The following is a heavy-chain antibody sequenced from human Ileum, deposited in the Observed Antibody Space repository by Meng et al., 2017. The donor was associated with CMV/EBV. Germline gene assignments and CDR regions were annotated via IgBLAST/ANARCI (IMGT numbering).Heavy chain of an antibody. CDR1: GGSISSCDYY. CDR2: IYYSGST. CDR3: ARQRGYCSGGSCYHFDY. J-gene: IGHJ4*02. D-gene: IGHD2-15*01. Sequence: QGQHWGPGPGLGKPPQTLSFTCTVSGGSISSCDYYWSWIRQPPGKGLEWIGYIYYSGSTYYNPSLKSRVTISVDTSKNQFSLKLSSVTAADTAMYYCARQRGYCSGGSCYHFDYWGQGTLVTVSS. V-gene: IGHV4-30-4*08.